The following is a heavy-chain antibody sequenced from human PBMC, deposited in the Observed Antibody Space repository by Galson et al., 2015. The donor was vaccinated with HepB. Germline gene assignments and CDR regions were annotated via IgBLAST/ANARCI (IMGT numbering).Heavy chain of an antibody. Sequence: SVKVSCKASEGTFSSYAISWVRQAPGQGLEWMGGIIPIFGIANYAQKFQGRVTITADESTSTAYMELSSLRSEDTAVYYCARESTGTNSIDYWGQGTLVTVSS. CDR2: IIPIFGIA. CDR1: EGTFSSYA. J-gene: IGHJ4*02. D-gene: IGHD1-1*01. V-gene: IGHV1-69*13. CDR3: ARESTGTNSIDY.